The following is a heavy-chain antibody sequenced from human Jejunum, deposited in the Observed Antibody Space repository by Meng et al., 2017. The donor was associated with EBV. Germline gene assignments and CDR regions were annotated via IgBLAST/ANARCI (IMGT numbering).Heavy chain of an antibody. CDR2: INTRTGNP. J-gene: IGHJ4*02. D-gene: IGHD2-21*02. CDR3: ASDISTATFGY. Sequence: QVQLVQSGSELKKPGGSVKVSCKASGYTFSRYAMNWVRQAPGQGLEWMGWINTRTGNPAYAQGFTGRFVFSLDTSVSTAYLQISSLKAEDTAVYYCASDISTATFGYWGQGTLVTVSS. CDR1: GYTFSRYA. V-gene: IGHV7-4-1*02.